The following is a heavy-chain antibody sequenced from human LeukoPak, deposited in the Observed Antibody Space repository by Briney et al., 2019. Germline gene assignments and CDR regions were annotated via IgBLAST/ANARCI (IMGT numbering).Heavy chain of an antibody. D-gene: IGHD6-19*01. V-gene: IGHV2-70*11. CDR3: ARIGSSGWGLFDY. CDR2: LDWYDDK. Sequence: SGPALVKPTQTLTLTCTFSGFPLSTSGMCVSWIRQPPGKALEWLARLDWYDDKYYSTFLQTRLHSSKDTSKNQVVLTMTNMDRVDTATYYCARIGSSGWGLFDYWGQGTLVTVSS. CDR1: GFPLSTSGMC. J-gene: IGHJ4*02.